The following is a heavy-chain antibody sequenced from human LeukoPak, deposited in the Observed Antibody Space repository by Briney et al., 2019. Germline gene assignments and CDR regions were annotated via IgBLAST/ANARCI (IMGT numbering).Heavy chain of an antibody. CDR1: GGSISSGGYY. CDR2: MSYTGDT. CDR3: AVKVAATGYY. D-gene: IGHD6-13*01. Sequence: SETRSLTCTVSGGSISSGGYYWSWIRQHPGTGLEGIEYMSYTGDTYYNASIKSRITISLDTSKNQFSLKLSSVTAADTAVYYCAVKVAATGYYWGQGTLVTVSS. J-gene: IGHJ4*02. V-gene: IGHV4-31*03.